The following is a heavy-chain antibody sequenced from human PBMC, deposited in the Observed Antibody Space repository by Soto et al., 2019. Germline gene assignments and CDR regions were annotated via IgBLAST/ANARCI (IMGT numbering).Heavy chain of an antibody. D-gene: IGHD2-2*01. CDR3: ARDRGGYCGTTSCYGDDAFDV. J-gene: IGHJ3*01. V-gene: IGHV3-53*02. CDR1: GFTVSSNY. CDR2: IYSGGST. Sequence: EVQLVETGGGLIQPGGSLRLSCAASGFTVSSNYMSWVRQAPGKGLEWVSVIYSGGSTYYAGSVKGRFTISRDNSKNTLYLQMNSLRAEDTAVYYCARDRGGYCGTTSCYGDDAFDVWGQGTMVTVSS.